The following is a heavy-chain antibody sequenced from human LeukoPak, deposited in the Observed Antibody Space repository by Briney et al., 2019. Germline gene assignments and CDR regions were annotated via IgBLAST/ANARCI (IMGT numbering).Heavy chain of an antibody. D-gene: IGHD6-13*01. V-gene: IGHV3-9*01. CDR1: GFTFSRYW. CDR2: INWNSDSV. CDR3: AKDAWQQLSPLSPFFDY. J-gene: IGHJ4*02. Sequence: SGGSLRLSCAASGFTFSRYWMHWVRQAPGKGLEWVSGINWNSDSVGYADSVKGRFTISRDNAKNSLYLQMSSLRAEDTALYYCAKDAWQQLSPLSPFFDYWGQGTLVTVSS.